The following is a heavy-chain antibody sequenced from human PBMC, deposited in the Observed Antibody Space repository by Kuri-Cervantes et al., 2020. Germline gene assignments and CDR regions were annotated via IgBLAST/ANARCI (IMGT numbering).Heavy chain of an antibody. CDR2: IYYSGST. CDR1: GGSISSNRYY. CDR3: ARHLRWPEYSSSSGFGPKKTSIWFDP. D-gene: IGHD6-6*01. Sequence: GSLRLSCTVSGGSISSNRYYWGWIRQPPGKGLEWIGSIYYSGSTYYNPSLKGRITISVDTSKNQFSLRRTSVTAADTAVYYCARHLRWPEYSSSSGFGPKKTSIWFDPWGQGTLVTVSS. J-gene: IGHJ5*02. V-gene: IGHV4-39*01.